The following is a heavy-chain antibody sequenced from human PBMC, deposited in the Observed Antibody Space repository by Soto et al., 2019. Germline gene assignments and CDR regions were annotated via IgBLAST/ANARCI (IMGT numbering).Heavy chain of an antibody. D-gene: IGHD2-15*01. V-gene: IGHV1-3*04. J-gene: IGHJ4*02. CDR2: INTGNGNT. CDR3: ATLIVVGFYFDY. Sequence: ASVKVSCEACGHTSTNYSIHWVRQAPGQRLEWMGWINTGNGNTKYSPKFQGRVTVTRDTSTSTAHMELSSLRSEDTAVYYCATLIVVGFYFDYWGQGTLVTAPQ. CDR1: GHTSTNYS.